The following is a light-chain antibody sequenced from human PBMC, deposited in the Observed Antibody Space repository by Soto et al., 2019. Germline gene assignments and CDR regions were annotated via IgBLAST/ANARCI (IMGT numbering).Light chain of an antibody. J-gene: IGKJ5*01. CDR3: QQHNSFSIT. V-gene: IGKV1-5*03. Sequence: IHMTQSPSTMSASLGDRVTVPXRASESISMWFAWYQQKPGXAPKXXXDKXSSLESGVPSRCSGSGSGTEFTLTINSLHADDFATYYCQQHNSFSITFGQGTRLEIK. CDR1: ESISMW. CDR2: KXS.